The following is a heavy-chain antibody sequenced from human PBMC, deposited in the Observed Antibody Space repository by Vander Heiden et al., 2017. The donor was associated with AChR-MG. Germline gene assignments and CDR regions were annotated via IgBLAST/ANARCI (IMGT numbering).Heavy chain of an antibody. CDR3: ARMTTGSDIDY. J-gene: IGHJ4*02. CDR1: GFTFSSHT. Sequence: EVQLVESGGGLVQPGGSLRLSCAASGFTFSSHTMNWVRQAPGKGLEWVSYISSSSSSIYYADSVRGRFTISRDNAKNSLDLQMNSLRDEDTAVYYCARMTTGSDIDYWGQGTLVTLSS. CDR2: ISSSSSSI. D-gene: IGHD3-10*01. V-gene: IGHV3-48*02.